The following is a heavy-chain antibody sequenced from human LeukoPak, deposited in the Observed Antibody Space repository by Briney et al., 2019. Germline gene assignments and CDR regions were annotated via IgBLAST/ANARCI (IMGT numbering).Heavy chain of an antibody. CDR1: GGTFSKNV. V-gene: IGHV1-69*13. Sequence: GASVKVSCKASGGTFSKNVVSWVRQAPGQGLEWMGGIIPFFDVVSSAQRFQGRVTITADESTSTAYMELSSLRSEDTAVYYCARAGPSTIFGVVMGGFDYWGQGTLVTVSS. CDR2: IIPFFDVV. J-gene: IGHJ4*02. CDR3: ARAGPSTIFGVVMGGFDY. D-gene: IGHD3-3*01.